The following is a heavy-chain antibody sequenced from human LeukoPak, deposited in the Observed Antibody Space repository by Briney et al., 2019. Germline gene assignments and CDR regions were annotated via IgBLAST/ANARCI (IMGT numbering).Heavy chain of an antibody. V-gene: IGHV3-21*01. D-gene: IGHD2-2*02. J-gene: IGHJ6*03. CDR3: ASSPLDCSSTSCYNGNYYYYYMDV. CDR2: ISSSSSYI. CDR1: GFTFSSYS. Sequence: GGSLRLSCAASGFTFSSYSMNWVRKAPGKGLEWVSSISSSSSYIYYADSVKGRFTISRDNAKNSLYLQMNSLRAEDTAVYYCASSPLDCSSTSCYNGNYYYYYMDVWGKGTTVTVSS.